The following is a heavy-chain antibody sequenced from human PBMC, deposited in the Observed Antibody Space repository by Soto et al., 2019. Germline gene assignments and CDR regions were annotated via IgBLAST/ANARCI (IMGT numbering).Heavy chain of an antibody. CDR1: GAIVTSGENY. J-gene: IGHJ3*01. CDR3: VRNLAHGYSDNV. CDR2: VYDSGIT. D-gene: IGHD5-18*01. Sequence: QVQLQESGPGLVKPSQTLSLACSVSGAIVTSGENYWSWVRQAPGKGLEWIGYVYDSGITYYTPALRSRVTLSLDRPNNEVSLKLSSVTAADTAVYFCVRNLAHGYSDNVWGHGTMVTVSS. V-gene: IGHV4-30-4*01.